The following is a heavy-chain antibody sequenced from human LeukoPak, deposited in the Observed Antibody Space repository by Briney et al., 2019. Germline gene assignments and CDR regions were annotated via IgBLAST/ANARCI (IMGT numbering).Heavy chain of an antibody. Sequence: SETLSLTCAGYGGSFSGYYWSWIRQPPGKGLEWIGEINHSGSTNYNPSLKSRVTISVDTSKNQFSLKLSSVTAADTAVYYCARGELLLNYYYYMDVWGKGTTVTVSS. CDR3: ARGELLLNYYYYMDV. CDR1: GGSFSGYY. D-gene: IGHD2-15*01. V-gene: IGHV4-34*01. J-gene: IGHJ6*03. CDR2: INHSGST.